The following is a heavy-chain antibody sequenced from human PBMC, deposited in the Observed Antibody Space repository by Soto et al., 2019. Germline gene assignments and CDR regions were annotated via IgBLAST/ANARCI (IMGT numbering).Heavy chain of an antibody. CDR2: IYHSGST. CDR3: ARVVRAIVVVPAAIFDL. J-gene: IGHJ2*01. Sequence: QVQLQESGPGLVKPSGTLSLTCAVSGGSISSSNWWSWVRQPPGKGLEWIGEIYHSGSTNYNPSLKSRVTISVDKSKHLFSVKLSSVTAADTAVYYCARVVRAIVVVPAAIFDLWGRGTLVTVCS. CDR1: GGSISSSNW. D-gene: IGHD2-2*01. V-gene: IGHV4-4*02.